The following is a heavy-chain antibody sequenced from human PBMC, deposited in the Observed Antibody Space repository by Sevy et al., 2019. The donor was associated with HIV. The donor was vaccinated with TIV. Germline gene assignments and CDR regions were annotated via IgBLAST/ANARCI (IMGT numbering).Heavy chain of an antibody. CDR2: ISGSGGST. J-gene: IGHJ6*02. CDR3: EKDLNGLQGKHYYYYGMDV. V-gene: IGHV3-23*01. CDR1: GFTFSSYA. D-gene: IGHD2-8*01. Sequence: GGSLRLSCAASGFTFSSYAMSWVRQAPGKGLEWVSAISGSGGSTYYADSVKGRFTISRDNSKNTLYLQMNSLRAEDTAVYYCEKDLNGLQGKHYYYYGMDVWGQGTTVTVSS.